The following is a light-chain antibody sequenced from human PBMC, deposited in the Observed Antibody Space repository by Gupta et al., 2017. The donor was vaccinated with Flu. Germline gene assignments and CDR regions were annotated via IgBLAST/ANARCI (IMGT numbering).Light chain of an antibody. CDR3: QVWDTNNDQWV. CDR1: NIGRET. V-gene: IGLV3-21*02. Sequence: SSVLTQPPSVSVPPGQTARITCGGNNIGRETVHWYQQKAGQAPVLVVCDDSDRPSGIPERFSGSNSGNTATLTISRVEAGDEADYYCQVWDTNNDQWVFGGGTMLTVL. CDR2: DDS. J-gene: IGLJ3*02.